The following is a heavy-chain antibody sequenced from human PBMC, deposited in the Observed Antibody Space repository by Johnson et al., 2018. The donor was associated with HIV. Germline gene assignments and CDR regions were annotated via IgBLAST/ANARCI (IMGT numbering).Heavy chain of an antibody. CDR1: GFTFNSYT. CDR2: IRYDGSNK. CDR3: ARGSPDYVWGSYPGYAFDI. V-gene: IGHV3-33*08. J-gene: IGHJ3*02. Sequence: QVQLVESGGGVVQPGRSLRLSCAASGFTFNSYTIHWVRQAPGKGLEWVAFIRYDGSNKYYADSVKGRFTISRDNSKNTLYLQMNSLRAGDTAVNYCARGSPDYVWGSYPGYAFDIWGQGTMVTVSS. D-gene: IGHD3-16*02.